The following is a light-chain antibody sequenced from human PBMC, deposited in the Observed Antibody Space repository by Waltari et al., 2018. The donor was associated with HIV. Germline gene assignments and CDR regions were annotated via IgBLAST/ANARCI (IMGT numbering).Light chain of an antibody. CDR2: DDS. V-gene: IGLV3-21*02. J-gene: IGLJ2*01. CDR3: QAWDESRDHVV. CDR1: NIGRKI. Sequence: SYVLTQPPSVSVAPGQTARITCGGNNIGRKIVHWYQQRPGQAPVLVVSDDSDRPSEIPERFSGSNSGNTATLAISRVEAGDEADYYCQAWDESRDHVVFGGGTKLTVL.